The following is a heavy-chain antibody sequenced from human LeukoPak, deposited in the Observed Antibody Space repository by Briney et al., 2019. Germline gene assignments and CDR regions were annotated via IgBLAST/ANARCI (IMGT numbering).Heavy chain of an antibody. CDR3: ARRSIAAAGTFDY. D-gene: IGHD6-13*01. Sequence: ESLKISCKGSGYSFTIYWIGWVRQVPGKGLEWMGIIYPDDSDTTYSPSFQGQVTISADKSISTAYLQWSTLKASDTAIYYCARRSIAAAGTFDYWGQGTLVTVSS. CDR2: IYPDDSDT. CDR1: GYSFTIYW. J-gene: IGHJ4*02. V-gene: IGHV5-51*01.